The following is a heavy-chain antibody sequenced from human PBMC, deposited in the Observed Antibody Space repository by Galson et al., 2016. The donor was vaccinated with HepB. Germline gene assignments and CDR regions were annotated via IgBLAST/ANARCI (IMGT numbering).Heavy chain of an antibody. CDR3: VKGRSARAF. V-gene: IGHV3-23*01. Sequence: SLRLSCAASGFTFSNYGMTWVRQPPGKGLEVVSSISRSGDSTDYADSVKGRFTISRDNSKNTLYLPMNSLRAEDTAGYYCVKGRSARAFWGKGTAVTVSS. J-gene: IGHJ6*04. CDR1: GFTFSNYG. CDR2: ISRSGDST.